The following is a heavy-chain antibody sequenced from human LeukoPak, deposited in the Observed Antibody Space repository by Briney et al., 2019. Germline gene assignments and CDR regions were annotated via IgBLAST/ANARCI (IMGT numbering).Heavy chain of an antibody. CDR3: ARDADSSSWYRIY. Sequence: SETLSLTCTVSGGSISSGSYYWGWIRQPPGKGLEWIGSIYHSGSTYYNPSLKSRVTISVDTSKNQFSLKLSSVTAADTAVYYCARDADSSSWYRIYWGQGTLVTVSS. J-gene: IGHJ4*02. CDR2: IYHSGST. CDR1: GGSISSGSYY. V-gene: IGHV4-39*07. D-gene: IGHD6-13*01.